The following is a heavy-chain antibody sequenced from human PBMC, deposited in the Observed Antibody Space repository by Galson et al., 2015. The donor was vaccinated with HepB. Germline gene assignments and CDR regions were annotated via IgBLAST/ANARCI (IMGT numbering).Heavy chain of an antibody. Sequence: SVKVSCKASGYTFTGYYMHWVRQAPGQGLEWMGWINPNSGGTNYAQKFQGRVTMTRDTSISTAYMELSRLRSDDTAVYYCAAPITGTKGRMYYGMDVWGQGTTVTVSS. CDR1: GYTFTGYY. CDR3: AAPITGTKGRMYYGMDV. CDR2: INPNSGGT. V-gene: IGHV1-2*02. J-gene: IGHJ6*02. D-gene: IGHD1-7*01.